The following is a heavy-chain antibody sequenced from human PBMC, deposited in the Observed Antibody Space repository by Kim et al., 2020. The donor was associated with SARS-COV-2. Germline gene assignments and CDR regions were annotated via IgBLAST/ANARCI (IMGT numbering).Heavy chain of an antibody. V-gene: IGHV4-34*01. CDR3: ARGNRSPNIVVVVAATGFDY. D-gene: IGHD2-15*01. J-gene: IGHJ4*02. Sequence: RVTISVDTSKNQFSLKLSSVTAADTAVYYCARGNRSPNIVVVVAATGFDYWGQGTLVTVSS.